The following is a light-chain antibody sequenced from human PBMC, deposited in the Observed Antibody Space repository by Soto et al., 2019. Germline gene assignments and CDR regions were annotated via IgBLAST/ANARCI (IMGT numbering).Light chain of an antibody. J-gene: IGKJ1*01. V-gene: IGKV3-15*01. Sequence: IVMTQSPATLSVSPGERATLSCRASQSVNSNLAWYQQKPGQAPRLLIYDASTRATAIPARFSGSGSGTEFTLTISSLQSEDFAVYYCQQYNNWPRKFGQGTKVEIK. CDR3: QQYNNWPRK. CDR1: QSVNSN. CDR2: DAS.